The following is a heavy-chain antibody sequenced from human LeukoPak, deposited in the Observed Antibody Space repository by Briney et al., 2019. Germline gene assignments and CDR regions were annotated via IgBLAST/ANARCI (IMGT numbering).Heavy chain of an antibody. D-gene: IGHD5-12*01. CDR3: ARDHVRRATTYYYYGMDV. J-gene: IGHJ6*02. CDR2: INPNSGGT. V-gene: IGHV1-2*04. CDR1: GYTFTGYY. Sequence: GSVKVSCKASGYTFTGYYMHWVRQAPGQGLEWMGWINPNSGGTNYAQKFQGWVTMTRDTSISTAYMELSRLRSDDTAVYYCARDHVRRATTYYYYGMDVWGQGTTVTVSS.